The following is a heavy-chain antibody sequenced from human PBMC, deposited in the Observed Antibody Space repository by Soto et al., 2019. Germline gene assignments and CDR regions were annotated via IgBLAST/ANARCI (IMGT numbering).Heavy chain of an antibody. CDR1: GGSISSYY. Sequence: SETLSLTCTVSGGSISSYYWSWIRQPPGKGLEWIGYIYYSGSTNYNPSLKSRVTISVDTSKNQFSLKLSSVTAADTAVYYCARGCDILGGDYYGMDVWGQGTTVT. V-gene: IGHV4-59*01. CDR2: IYYSGST. J-gene: IGHJ6*02. CDR3: ARGCDILGGDYYGMDV. D-gene: IGHD3-16*01.